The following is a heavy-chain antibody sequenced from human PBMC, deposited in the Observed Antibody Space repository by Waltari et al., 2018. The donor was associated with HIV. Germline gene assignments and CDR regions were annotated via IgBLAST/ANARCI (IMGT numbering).Heavy chain of an antibody. CDR2: IRGDTDTI. CDR1: GFTFSDYY. Sequence: QVQLVESGGGLVNPGGSLRLSCATSGFTFSDYYMTWIRQAPGKGLEWVSYIRGDTDTIYYADSVKSRFTISRDNAKNSLYLQMNRLSVEDTAVYYCARLKYSSGFFDYWGQGALVTVSS. CDR3: ARLKYSSGFFDY. D-gene: IGHD6-19*01. J-gene: IGHJ4*02. V-gene: IGHV3-11*01.